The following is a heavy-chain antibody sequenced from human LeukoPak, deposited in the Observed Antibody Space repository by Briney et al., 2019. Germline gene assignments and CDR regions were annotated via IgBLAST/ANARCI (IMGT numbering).Heavy chain of an antibody. D-gene: IGHD3-10*01. CDR2: ISSSSSYI. CDR3: ASRSVVGSFYYFDY. Sequence: GSLRLSCAASGFTFSSYSMNWVRQAPGKGLEWVSSISSSSSYIYYADSVKGRFTISRDNAKNSLYLQMNSLRAEDTAVYYCASRSVVGSFYYFDYWGQGTLVTVSS. CDR1: GFTFSSYS. V-gene: IGHV3-21*01. J-gene: IGHJ4*02.